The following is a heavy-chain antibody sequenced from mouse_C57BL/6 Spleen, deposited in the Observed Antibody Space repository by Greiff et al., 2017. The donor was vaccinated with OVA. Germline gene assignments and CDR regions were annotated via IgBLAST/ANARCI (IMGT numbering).Heavy chain of an antibody. CDR1: GYTFTSYW. Sequence: VQLQQPGAELVRPGSSVKLSCKASGYTFTSYWMDWVKQRPGQGLEWIGNIYPSDSETHYNQKFKDKATLTVDKSSSTAYMQLSSLTSEDSAVYYCARSELGRGFAYWGQGTLVTVSA. CDR3: ARSELGRGFAY. V-gene: IGHV1-61*01. CDR2: IYPSDSET. J-gene: IGHJ3*01. D-gene: IGHD4-1*01.